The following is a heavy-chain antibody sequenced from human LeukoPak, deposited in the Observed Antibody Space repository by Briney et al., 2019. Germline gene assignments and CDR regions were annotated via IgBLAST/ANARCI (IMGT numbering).Heavy chain of an antibody. CDR1: GFTFSSYG. CDR2: ISYDGSNK. D-gene: IGHD3-22*01. CDR3: AKEGYYSNRSGYNSYYGMDV. Sequence: GGSLRLSCAASGFTFSSYGMHWVRQAPGKGLEWVAVISYDGSNKYYADSVKGRFTISRDNSKNTLYLQMNSLRAEDTAVYYCAKEGYYSNRSGYNSYYGMDVWPQGPTVIV. V-gene: IGHV3-30*18. J-gene: IGHJ6*02.